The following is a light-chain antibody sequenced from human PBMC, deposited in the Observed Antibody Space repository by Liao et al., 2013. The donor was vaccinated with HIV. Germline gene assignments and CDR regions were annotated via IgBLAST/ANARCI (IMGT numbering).Light chain of an antibody. Sequence: SYVLTQPPSVSVAPGKTARIACGGYDIGSKSVHWYQQKPGQAPVLVIYYDSGRPSGIPERFSGSNSGNTATLSISRVEAGDEADYYCQVWDSNSDHPYVFGTGTKVTVL. V-gene: IGLV3-21*01. CDR3: QVWDSNSDHPYV. CDR2: YDS. CDR1: DIGSKS. J-gene: IGLJ1*01.